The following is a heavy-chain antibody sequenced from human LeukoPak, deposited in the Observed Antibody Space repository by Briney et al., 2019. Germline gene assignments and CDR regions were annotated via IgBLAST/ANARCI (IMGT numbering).Heavy chain of an antibody. J-gene: IGHJ4*02. CDR2: MYFGERT. D-gene: IGHD7-27*01. CDR1: GACITSYY. V-gene: IGHV4-59*01. Sequence: SETLSLTCTVSGACITSYYWTWIRQPPGKGLEWVGYMYFGERTNYNPSLKSRATISIDTSKKQFSLKLKSVTAADTAVYYCARIPGDRPDDWGQGTLVTVS. CDR3: ARIPGDRPDD.